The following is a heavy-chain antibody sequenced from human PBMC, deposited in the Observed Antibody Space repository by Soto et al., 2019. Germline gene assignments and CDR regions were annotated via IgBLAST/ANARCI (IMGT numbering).Heavy chain of an antibody. CDR3: ARELSFDY. J-gene: IGHJ4*02. Sequence: GGSLRLSCAASGFTFRSFWMHWVRQAPGKGLVWVSRINRDGSSTSYADSVKGRVTISRDTAKNTLYLQMNSLRAEDTAVYYCARELSFDYWGQGTLVTVSS. V-gene: IGHV3-74*01. CDR2: INRDGSST. CDR1: GFTFRSFW.